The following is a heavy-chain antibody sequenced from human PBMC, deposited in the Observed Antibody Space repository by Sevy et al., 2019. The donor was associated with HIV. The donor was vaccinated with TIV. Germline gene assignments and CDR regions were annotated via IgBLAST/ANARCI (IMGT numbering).Heavy chain of an antibody. J-gene: IGHJ6*02. Sequence: GGSLRLSCAASGFSFSSFEMNWVRQAPGKGLEWVSSISTSGSNRYYADSVKGRVTISRDNAKKSLYLQMNSLRAEDTAIYFCAKGGGQYDLGMDVWGQGTTVTVSS. CDR1: GFSFSSFE. D-gene: IGHD1-1*01. CDR2: ISTSGSNR. V-gene: IGHV3-48*03. CDR3: AKGGGQYDLGMDV.